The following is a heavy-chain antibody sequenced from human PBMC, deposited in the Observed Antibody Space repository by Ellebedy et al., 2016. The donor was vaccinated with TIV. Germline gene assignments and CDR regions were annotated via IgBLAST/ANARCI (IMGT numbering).Heavy chain of an antibody. CDR3: AVDNIGSPLFDF. Sequence: GSLRLXXTVSGGSISSYYWSWIRQPAGKGLEWIGRIYTGGSTIYNPSLKSRITMSVDTSKNQISLKLSSVTAADTAVYYCAVDNIGSPLFDFWGQGILVTVSS. CDR2: IYTGGST. CDR1: GGSISSYY. D-gene: IGHD2/OR15-2a*01. J-gene: IGHJ4*02. V-gene: IGHV4-4*07.